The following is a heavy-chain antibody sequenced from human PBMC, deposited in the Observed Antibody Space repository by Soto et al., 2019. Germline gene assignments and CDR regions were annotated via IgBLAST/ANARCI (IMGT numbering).Heavy chain of an antibody. CDR1: GFTVSSNY. D-gene: IGHD2-2*01. CDR3: ARDPDCSSTSCYDAFDI. V-gene: IGHV3-66*01. Sequence: EVQLVESGGGLVQPGGSLRLSCAASGFTVSSNYMSWVRQAPGKGLEWVSVIYSGGHTYYADSVKGRFTISRDNSKNTLYLQMNSLRVEDTTVYYCARDPDCSSTSCYDAFDIWGQGTMVTVSS. J-gene: IGHJ3*02. CDR2: IYSGGHT.